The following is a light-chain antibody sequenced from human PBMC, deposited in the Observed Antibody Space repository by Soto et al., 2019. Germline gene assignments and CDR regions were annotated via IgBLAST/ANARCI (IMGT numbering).Light chain of an antibody. V-gene: IGLV2-8*01. J-gene: IGLJ2*01. CDR3: SSYAGSNFVV. CDR1: SSDVGGYKY. Sequence: QSALTQPPSASGSPGQSVTISCTGTSSDVGGYKYVSWYQQRPGKAPKLIIYEVSKRPSGVPDRFSGSKSGNTASLTVSGLQAEDEAGYYCSSYAGSNFVVFGGGTKLTVL. CDR2: EVS.